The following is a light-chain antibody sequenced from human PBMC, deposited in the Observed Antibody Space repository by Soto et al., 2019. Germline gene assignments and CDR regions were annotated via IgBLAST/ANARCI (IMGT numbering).Light chain of an antibody. Sequence: QSALTQPPSASGSPGQSVTISCTGTSTDVGAYNYVSWYQQHPGKAPKLMIYAVSKRPSGVPDRFSGSKSGNTASLTVSGLQADDEADYYCSSYVGNNNSVFGGGTKLTVL. J-gene: IGLJ2*01. CDR3: SSYVGNNNSV. CDR1: STDVGAYNY. CDR2: AVS. V-gene: IGLV2-8*01.